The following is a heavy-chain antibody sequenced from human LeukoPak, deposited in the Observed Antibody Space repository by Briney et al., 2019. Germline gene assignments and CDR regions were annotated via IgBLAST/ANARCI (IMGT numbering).Heavy chain of an antibody. Sequence: SETLSLTCTVSGGSVSSGSNYWSWIRQPPGKGLEWIGYIHYSGSTSHNPALKSRVTISVDTSKNQFSLKLSSVTAADTAVYYCASVLYGSGTYYFDYWGQGTLVTVSS. D-gene: IGHD3-10*01. CDR2: IHYSGST. CDR3: ASVLYGSGTYYFDY. V-gene: IGHV4-61*01. J-gene: IGHJ4*02. CDR1: GGSVSSGSNY.